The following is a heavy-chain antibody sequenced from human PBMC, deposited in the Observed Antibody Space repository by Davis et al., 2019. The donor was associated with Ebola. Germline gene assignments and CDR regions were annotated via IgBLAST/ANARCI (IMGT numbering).Heavy chain of an antibody. CDR1: GYTFNNYY. Sequence: AASVKVSCKASGYTFNNYYVHWLRQAPGHGLEWMGLLIPSGGATSYAQNFQGRVTMTRDTSTSTVYMELSSLRSDDTAVYYCARVMGETTTGYFDYWGQGTLVTVSS. J-gene: IGHJ4*02. CDR3: ARVMGETTTGYFDY. D-gene: IGHD1-1*01. V-gene: IGHV1-46*02. CDR2: LIPSGGAT.